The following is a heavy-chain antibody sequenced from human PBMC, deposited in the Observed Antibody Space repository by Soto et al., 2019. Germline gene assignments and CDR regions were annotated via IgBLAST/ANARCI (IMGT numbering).Heavy chain of an antibody. D-gene: IGHD1-26*01. CDR2: ITQAGGEI. V-gene: IGHV3-7*01. Sequence: GLLKLSFIASGLAFQSYCRIWVLQAPGKRLDRVANITQAGGEIYYVDSVKGRFTISRHDAQNSLYLQMNNLRAEDTAVYYCKRIRAKFDTCGQGTPVTVSS. J-gene: IGHJ5*02. CDR1: GLAFQSYC. CDR3: KRIRAKFDT.